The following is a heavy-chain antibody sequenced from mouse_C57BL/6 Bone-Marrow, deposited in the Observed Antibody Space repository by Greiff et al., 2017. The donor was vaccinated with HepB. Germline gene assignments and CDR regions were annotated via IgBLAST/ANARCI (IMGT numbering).Heavy chain of an antibody. CDR3: VGHTAQATHYAMDY. D-gene: IGHD3-2*02. J-gene: IGHJ4*01. CDR1: GFSFNTYA. Sequence: GGGLVQPKGSLNLSCAASGFSFNTYAMNWVLQAPGQGLEWVARIRSKSNNYATYYADSVKDRFTISRDDSESMLYLQMNNLKTEDTAMYYCVGHTAQATHYAMDYWGQGTSATVSS. CDR2: IRSKSNNYAT. V-gene: IGHV10-1*01.